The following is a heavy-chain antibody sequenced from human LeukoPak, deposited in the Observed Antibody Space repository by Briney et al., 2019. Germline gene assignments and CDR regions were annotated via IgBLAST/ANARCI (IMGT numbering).Heavy chain of an antibody. D-gene: IGHD6-13*01. V-gene: IGHV4-39*01. J-gene: IGHJ4*01. CDR3: ARQEAAAETIDY. Sequence: SETLSLTCTVSGGSISSSSYYWGWIRQPPGKGLEWIGSIYYSGSTYYNPSLKSRVTISVDTSKNQFSLKLSSVTAADTAVYYCARQEAAAETIDYWGRGTLVTVSS. CDR1: GGSISSSSYY. CDR2: IYYSGST.